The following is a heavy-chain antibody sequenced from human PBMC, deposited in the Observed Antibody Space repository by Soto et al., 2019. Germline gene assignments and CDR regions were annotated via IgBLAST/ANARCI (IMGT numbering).Heavy chain of an antibody. J-gene: IGHJ6*02. CDR3: ARGRITMVRGVPYYYYYGMDV. CDR1: GYTFTSYD. V-gene: IGHV1-8*01. CDR2: MNPNSGNT. Sequence: QVQLVQSGAEVKKPGASVKVSCKASGYTFTSYDINWVRQATGQGLEWMGWMNPNSGNTGYAQKFQGRVTMPRNTSISTAYMELSSLRSEDTAVYYCARGRITMVRGVPYYYYYGMDVWGQGTTVTVSS. D-gene: IGHD3-10*01.